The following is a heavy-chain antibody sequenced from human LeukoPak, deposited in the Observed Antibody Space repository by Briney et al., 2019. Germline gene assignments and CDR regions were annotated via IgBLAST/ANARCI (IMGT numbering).Heavy chain of an antibody. D-gene: IGHD6-19*01. J-gene: IGHJ4*02. CDR2: ISGSGGST. CDR3: AKVEPPPRSSGWYYY. Sequence: GGSLRLSCAASGFTFSSYGMSWVRQAPGKGLEWVSAISGSGGSTYYADSVKGRFTISRDNSKNTLYLQMNSLRAEDTAVYYCAKVEPPPRSSGWYYYWGQGTLVTVSS. CDR1: GFTFSSYG. V-gene: IGHV3-23*01.